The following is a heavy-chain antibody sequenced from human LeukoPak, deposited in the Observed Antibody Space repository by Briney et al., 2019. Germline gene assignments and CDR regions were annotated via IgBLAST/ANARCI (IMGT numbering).Heavy chain of an antibody. D-gene: IGHD6-13*01. CDR1: GFTFSNYD. V-gene: IGHV3-13*01. J-gene: IGHJ2*01. CDR3: VREQQLANWYFDL. Sequence: GGSLRLSCAASGFTFSNYDMYWVRQTTGKGMEWVSAIGTAGDTYYSGSVKGRFTLTREDAKNSLYLHMNSLRAGDTAVYYCVREQQLANWYFDLWGRGTLVTVSS. CDR2: IGTAGDT.